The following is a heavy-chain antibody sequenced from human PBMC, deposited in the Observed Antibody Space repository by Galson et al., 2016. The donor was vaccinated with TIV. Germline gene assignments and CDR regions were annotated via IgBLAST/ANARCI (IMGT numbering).Heavy chain of an antibody. CDR3: ARRSTELGLDY. J-gene: IGHJ4*02. CDR1: GYTFTTYW. CDR2: IYPGDSET. Sequence: QSGAEVKKPGESLKISCKASGYTFTTYWIGWVRQMPGKGLEWMGIIYPGDSETKYSPSFEGQVTISAGKSNNTAYLHWSSLKASDTAIYYCARRSTELGLDYWGQGVLVTVSS. V-gene: IGHV5-51*03. D-gene: IGHD2/OR15-2a*01.